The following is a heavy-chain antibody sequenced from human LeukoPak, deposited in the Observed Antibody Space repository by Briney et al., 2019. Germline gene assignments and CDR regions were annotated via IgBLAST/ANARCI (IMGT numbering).Heavy chain of an antibody. CDR3: ASFLVRSGGTDM. CDR2: IYYSGST. J-gene: IGHJ3*02. D-gene: IGHD2-15*01. Sequence: SETLSLTCTVSGGSISSSSYYWGWIRQPPGKGLEWIGSIYYSGSTYYNPSLKSRVTISVDTSKNQFSLKLSSVTAADTAVYYCASFLVRSGGTDMWGKETMVTAS. CDR1: GGSISSSSYY. V-gene: IGHV4-39*07.